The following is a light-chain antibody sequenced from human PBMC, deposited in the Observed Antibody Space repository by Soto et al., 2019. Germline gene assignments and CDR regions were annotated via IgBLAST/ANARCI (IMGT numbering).Light chain of an antibody. CDR1: QDIDKN. J-gene: IGKJ5*01. CDR2: DAS. V-gene: IGKV1-33*01. CDR3: QQYDNLLPIT. Sequence: IPLTQSPSPLSASVGDRVTITCQASQDIDKNLNWYQQKPGKAPKLLIYDASSLQTGVPSRFSGSGSATDFTFTISSLQPEDIATYYCQQYDNLLPITFGQGTRLEIK.